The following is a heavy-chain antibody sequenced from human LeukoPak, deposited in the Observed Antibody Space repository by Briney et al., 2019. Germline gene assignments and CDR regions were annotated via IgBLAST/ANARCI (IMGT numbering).Heavy chain of an antibody. D-gene: IGHD3-10*01. CDR3: AKDDWAYGSGSYYRSWFDY. V-gene: IGHV3-30*18. Sequence: GGSLRLSCAASGFTFSTYGMHWVRQAPGKGLEWVAVISYDGSNKYYSDSMKGRFTISRDNSKNTLFLQMDSLRAEDTAVYYCAKDDWAYGSGSYYRSWFDYWGQGTPVTVSS. J-gene: IGHJ4*02. CDR1: GFTFSTYG. CDR2: ISYDGSNK.